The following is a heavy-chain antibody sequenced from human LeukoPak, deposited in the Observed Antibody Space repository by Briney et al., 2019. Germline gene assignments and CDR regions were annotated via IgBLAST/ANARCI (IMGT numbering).Heavy chain of an antibody. CDR3: ARDPTRSSQLDY. CDR1: GGSISSYY. D-gene: IGHD6-6*01. V-gene: IGHV4-59*12. CDR2: IYYSGST. J-gene: IGHJ4*02. Sequence: SENLSLTCTVSGGSISSYYWSWIRQPPGKGLEWIGSIYYSGSTYYNPSLKSRVTISVDTSKNQFSLKLSSVTAADTAVYYCARDPTRSSQLDYWGQGTLVTVSS.